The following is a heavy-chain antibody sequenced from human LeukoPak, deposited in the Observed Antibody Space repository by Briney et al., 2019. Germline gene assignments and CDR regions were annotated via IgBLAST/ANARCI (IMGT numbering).Heavy chain of an antibody. CDR3: ARGVVRGVMGYYYYYMDV. D-gene: IGHD3-10*01. CDR1: GYTFTSYD. Sequence: ASVKVSCKASGYTFTSYDINWVRQATGQGLEWMGWMNPNSGNTGYAQKFQGRVTMTRNTSISTAYMELSSLRSEDTAVYYCARGVVRGVMGYYYYYMDVWGKGTTVTVSS. J-gene: IGHJ6*03. V-gene: IGHV1-8*01. CDR2: MNPNSGNT.